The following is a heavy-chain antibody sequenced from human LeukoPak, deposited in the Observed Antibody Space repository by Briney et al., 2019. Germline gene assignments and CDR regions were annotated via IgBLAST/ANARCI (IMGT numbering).Heavy chain of an antibody. V-gene: IGHV3-74*01. CDR1: GFTFSNYW. CDR2: IRTDGDT. Sequence: GGSLRLSCAASGFTFSNYWMHWVRQVPDKGLMWVSRIRTDGDTSYADSVRGRFTISRDNSKNTPYLQMNRLRAEDTAVYYCARDARVGDPLDYWGQGTLVTVSS. D-gene: IGHD4-17*01. J-gene: IGHJ4*02. CDR3: ARDARVGDPLDY.